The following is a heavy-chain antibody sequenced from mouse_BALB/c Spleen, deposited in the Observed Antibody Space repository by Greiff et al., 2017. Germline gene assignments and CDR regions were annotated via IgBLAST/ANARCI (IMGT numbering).Heavy chain of an antibody. CDR3: AKSSPWYFDV. V-gene: IGHV3-2*02. CDR2: ISYSGST. Sequence: VQLKESGPGLVKPSQSLSLTCTVTGYSITSDYAWNWIRQFPGNKLEWMGYISYSGSTSYNPSLKSRISITRDTSKNQFFLQLNSVTTEDTATYYCAKSSPWYFDVWGAGTTVTVSS. J-gene: IGHJ1*01. D-gene: IGHD1-1*01. CDR1: GYSITSDYA.